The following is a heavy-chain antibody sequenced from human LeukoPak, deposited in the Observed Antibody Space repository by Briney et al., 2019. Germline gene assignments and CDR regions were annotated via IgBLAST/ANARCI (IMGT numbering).Heavy chain of an antibody. Sequence: GGSLRLSCAASGFTFNSYHMNWVRQAPGKGLEWVSYISGNSATIYYVDSVKGRFTISRDNAKNSLYLQMNSLRAEDTAVYYCARDPASIGHNDAFDIWGQGTMVTVSS. CDR2: ISGNSATI. CDR1: GFTFNSYH. V-gene: IGHV3-48*04. D-gene: IGHD3-22*01. J-gene: IGHJ3*02. CDR3: ARDPASIGHNDAFDI.